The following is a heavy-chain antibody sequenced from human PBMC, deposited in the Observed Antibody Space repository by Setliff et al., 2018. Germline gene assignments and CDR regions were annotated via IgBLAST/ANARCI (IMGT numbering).Heavy chain of an antibody. CDR1: GFDFKTHW. CDR2: IKEDGSEK. J-gene: IGHJ3*01. V-gene: IGHV3-7*01. CDR3: VRDRWKVIVNRGDDAFDL. Sequence: GGSLRLSCAASGFDFKTHWMDWVRQAPGKGLEWVANIKEDGSEKYYVDSVKGRFTISRDNAKNSLDLQMNSLRGEDTAVYYCVRDRWKVIVNRGDDAFDLWGQGAMVTVSS. D-gene: IGHD3-22*01.